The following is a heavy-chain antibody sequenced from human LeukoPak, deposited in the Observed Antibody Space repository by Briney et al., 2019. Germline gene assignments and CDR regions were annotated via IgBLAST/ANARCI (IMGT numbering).Heavy chain of an antibody. CDR3: AKEALWGSWYFDY. Sequence: GGSLRLSCEASGLTFSSHGMHWVRQAPGKGLEWVAVVAGDGGAKFYADSVRGRFTISRDNSRNTGLLQLNSLRTEDTAVYYCAKEALWGSWYFDYWGRGALVTVSS. CDR1: GLTFSSHG. D-gene: IGHD3-16*01. V-gene: IGHV3-30*18. J-gene: IGHJ4*02. CDR2: VAGDGGAK.